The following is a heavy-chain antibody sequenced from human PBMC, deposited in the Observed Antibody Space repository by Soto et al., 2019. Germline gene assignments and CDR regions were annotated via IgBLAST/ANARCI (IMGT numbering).Heavy chain of an antibody. D-gene: IGHD6-13*01. CDR1: GFTFSSYG. J-gene: IGHJ6*02. V-gene: IGHV3-33*01. Sequence: PGGSLRLSCAASGFTFSSYGIHWVRQAPGKGLEWVAVIWYDGSNKYYAESVKGRFTVSRDNSKNTLFLQMSSLRAEDSAVYYCARDYSTTYYGLDVWGQGTTVTVSS. CDR3: ARDYSTTYYGLDV. CDR2: IWYDGSNK.